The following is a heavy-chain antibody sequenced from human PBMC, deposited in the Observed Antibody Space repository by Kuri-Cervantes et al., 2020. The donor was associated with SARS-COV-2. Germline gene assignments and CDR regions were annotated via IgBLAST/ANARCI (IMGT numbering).Heavy chain of an antibody. CDR2: ISSSGSTI. Sequence: GESLKISCAASGFTFSDYYMSWIRQAPGKGLEWVSYISSSGSTIYYADSVKGRFTISRDNAKNSLYLQMNSLRAEDTAVYYCARGGAYDFWSGYYYEGIPFDYWGQGTLVTVSS. CDR1: GFTFSDYY. D-gene: IGHD3-3*01. V-gene: IGHV3-11*04. J-gene: IGHJ4*02. CDR3: ARGGAYDFWSGYYYEGIPFDY.